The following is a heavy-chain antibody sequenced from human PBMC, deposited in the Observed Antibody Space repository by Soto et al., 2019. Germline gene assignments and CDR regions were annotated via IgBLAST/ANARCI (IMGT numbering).Heavy chain of an antibody. D-gene: IGHD1-26*01. CDR3: ARSAHQRENYSGLDV. CDR1: GDSFTNYF. J-gene: IGHJ6*02. V-gene: IGHV1-46*01. Sequence: QVQLVQSGAEVRSPGASVKVSCTASGDSFTNYFIHWVRQAPGQGLEWMALINPSGDSTTSGQKFQGRVTMTRDAPTSTFSLELSNLRSEDTAVYYCARSAHQRENYSGLDVWGQGTTVTVSS. CDR2: INPSGDST.